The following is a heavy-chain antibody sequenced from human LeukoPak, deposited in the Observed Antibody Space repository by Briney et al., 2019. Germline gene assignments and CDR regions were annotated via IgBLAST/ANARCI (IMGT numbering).Heavy chain of an antibody. D-gene: IGHD3-16*02. CDR3: ARDFPYDYVWGSYRTFDH. J-gene: IGHJ4*02. CDR1: GYTFTGYY. V-gene: IGHV1-2*02. Sequence: ASVKVSCKASGYTFTGYYMHWVRKAPGQGLESMGWINPNSGGTNYAQKFQGRVTMTRDTSISTAYMELSRLRSDDTAVYYCARDFPYDYVWGSYRTFDHWGRGTLVTVSS. CDR2: INPNSGGT.